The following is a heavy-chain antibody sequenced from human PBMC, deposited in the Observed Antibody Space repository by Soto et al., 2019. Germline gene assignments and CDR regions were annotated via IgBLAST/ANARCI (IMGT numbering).Heavy chain of an antibody. CDR2: IYYSGST. CDR1: GGSIRSGDYY. V-gene: IGHV4-31*03. CDR3: ASFLGDYDILTGSWRWFDP. D-gene: IGHD3-9*01. J-gene: IGHJ5*02. Sequence: TLSLTCTVSGGSIRSGDYYWSWIRQLPGKDLEWIAYIYYSGSTHYNPSLKSRVTISVDTSKNQFSLKLSSVTAADTAVYYCASFLGDYDILTGSWRWFDPWGQGTLVTVSS.